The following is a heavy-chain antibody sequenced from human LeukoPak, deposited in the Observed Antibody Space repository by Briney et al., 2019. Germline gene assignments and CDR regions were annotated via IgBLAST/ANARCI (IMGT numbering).Heavy chain of an antibody. CDR3: ARAGTSGWQPFDC. D-gene: IGHD6-19*01. CDR1: GYTFSSYG. J-gene: IGHJ4*02. Sequence: GASVKVSRKASGYTFSSYGITWVRQAPGQGLEWMGWISVYNGDTNYAQKVQSRVTMTTDTSTTTAYMELRSLRPDDTAVYYCARAGTSGWQPFDCWGQGTLVTVSS. V-gene: IGHV1-18*01. CDR2: ISVYNGDT.